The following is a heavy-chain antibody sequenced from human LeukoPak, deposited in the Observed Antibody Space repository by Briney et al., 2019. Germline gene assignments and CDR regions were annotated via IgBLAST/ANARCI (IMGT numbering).Heavy chain of an antibody. J-gene: IGHJ4*02. D-gene: IGHD3-3*01. CDR3: AKAYDFWSGYYNY. CDR1: GFTFSSYA. CDR2: ISGSGGST. Sequence: GGSLRLSCAASGFTFSSYAMSWVRQAPGKGLEWVSAISGSGGSTYYADSVKGRFTISRDNSKNTLYLQMNSLRAEDTAVCYCAKAYDFWSGYYNYWGQGTLVTVSS. V-gene: IGHV3-23*01.